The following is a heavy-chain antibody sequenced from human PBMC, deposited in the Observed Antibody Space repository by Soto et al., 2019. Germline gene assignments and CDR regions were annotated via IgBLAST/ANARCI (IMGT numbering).Heavy chain of an antibody. V-gene: IGHV4-59*01. CDR2: IYYNGYT. CDR1: GGSISIYY. D-gene: IGHD2-15*01. CDR3: ARVGPSYCSGSSCYSEGVWIDY. Sequence: QVQLQESGPGLVKPSETLSLTCTVSGGSISIYYWSWIRQPPGKGLEWIAYIYYNGYTSYNPSLKSRVTISMDTSKNQFSLKLSSVTAADTAVYYCARVGPSYCSGSSCYSEGVWIDYWGQGTLVTVSS. J-gene: IGHJ4*02.